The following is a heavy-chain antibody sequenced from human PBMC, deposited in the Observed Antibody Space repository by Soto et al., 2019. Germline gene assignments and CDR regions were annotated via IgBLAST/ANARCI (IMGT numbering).Heavy chain of an antibody. CDR2: LIPILGTA. CDR3: ARIDSDGYQIGGIGY. Sequence: QVQLVQSGAEVTKPGSSVKVSCKASGGTFSSYAISWVRQAPGQGLEWMGGLIPILGTANYAQKFQGRVTIAADECTSTANMELSSVRSEDTAVYYCARIDSDGYQIGGIGYWGQGTLVTVSA. J-gene: IGHJ4*02. V-gene: IGHV1-69*12. D-gene: IGHD2-21*01. CDR1: GGTFSSYA.